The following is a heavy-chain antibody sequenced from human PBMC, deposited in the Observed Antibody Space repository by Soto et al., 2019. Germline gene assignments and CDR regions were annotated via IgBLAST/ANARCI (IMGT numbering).Heavy chain of an antibody. J-gene: IGHJ4*02. D-gene: IGHD2-15*01. CDR3: AHRPSYCSGGSCYSGFDY. CDR2: IYWDDDK. Sequence: QITLKGSGPTLVKPTQTLTLTCTSSGFSLSTSGVGVGWIRQPPGKALEWLALIYWDDDKRYSPSLKSRLTITKDTSKNQVVLTMTNMDPVDTATYYCAHRPSYCSGGSCYSGFDYWGQGTLVTVSS. CDR1: GFSLSTSGVG. V-gene: IGHV2-5*02.